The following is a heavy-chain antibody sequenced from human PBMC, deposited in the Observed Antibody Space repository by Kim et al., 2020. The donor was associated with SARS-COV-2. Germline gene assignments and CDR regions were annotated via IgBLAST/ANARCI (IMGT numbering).Heavy chain of an antibody. D-gene: IGHD3-22*01. Sequence: GGSLRLSCAASGFTFSSYAMHWVRQAPGKGLEWVAVISYDGSNKYYADSVKGRFTISRDNSKNTLYLLMNSLRAEDTAVYYCARESYYDSSGYFDYWGQG. CDR3: ARESYYDSSGYFDY. CDR1: GFTFSSYA. V-gene: IGHV3-30*04. CDR2: ISYDGSNK. J-gene: IGHJ4*02.